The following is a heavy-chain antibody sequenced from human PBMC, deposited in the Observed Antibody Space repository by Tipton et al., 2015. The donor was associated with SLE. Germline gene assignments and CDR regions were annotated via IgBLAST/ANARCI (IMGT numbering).Heavy chain of an antibody. CDR3: ARDRETLAAAGGGMDV. Sequence: SLRLSCAASGFTFSYTMNWVRQAPGNGLEWVSSISSSGNYIYYADSVKGRFTISRDTAKNSLYLQMNSLRAEDTALYYCARDRETLAAAGGGMDVWGQGTTVTVSS. V-gene: IGHV3-21*01. CDR1: GFTFSYT. D-gene: IGHD6-13*01. J-gene: IGHJ6*02. CDR2: ISSSGNYI.